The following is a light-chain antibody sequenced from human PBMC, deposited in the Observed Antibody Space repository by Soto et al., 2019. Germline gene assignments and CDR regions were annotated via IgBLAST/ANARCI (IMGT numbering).Light chain of an antibody. V-gene: IGLV2-14*01. CDR2: EVT. J-gene: IGLJ1*01. CDR3: SSYTNINTRACV. Sequence: QSALTQPASVAGSPGQSITISCTGSNTDVGDYNYVSWYQQHPGKAPKLIIYEVTDRPSGVSNRFSGSKSGNTASLTISGLQAEDEAEYYCSSYTNINTRACVFGTGTKVTVL. CDR1: NTDVGDYNY.